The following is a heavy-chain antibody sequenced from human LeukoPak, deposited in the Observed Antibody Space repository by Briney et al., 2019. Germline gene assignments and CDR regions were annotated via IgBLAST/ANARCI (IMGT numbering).Heavy chain of an antibody. CDR3: ARIVGATTAGDY. V-gene: IGHV4-59*12. J-gene: IGHJ4*02. CDR1: GGSISSYY. D-gene: IGHD1-26*01. Sequence: SETLSLTCTVSGGSISSYYWGWVRQSPGKGLEWIGYIYYSGSTYYNPSLKSRVTISVDTSKNQFSLKLSSVTAADTAVYYCARIVGATTAGDYWGQGTLVTVSS. CDR2: IYYSGST.